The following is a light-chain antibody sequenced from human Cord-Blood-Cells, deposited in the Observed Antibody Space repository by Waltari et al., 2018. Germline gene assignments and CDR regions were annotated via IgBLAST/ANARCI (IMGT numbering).Light chain of an antibody. V-gene: IGKV1-39*01. CDR2: AAS. Sequence: IQMTQSPSSLFASVGDRVTITSRASQSISSYLNWYQQKPGKAPKLLIYAASSLQSGVPSRFSGSGSGTDFTLTISSLQPEDFATYYCQQSYSTPRTFGQGTKVEIK. CDR3: QQSYSTPRT. CDR1: QSISSY. J-gene: IGKJ1*01.